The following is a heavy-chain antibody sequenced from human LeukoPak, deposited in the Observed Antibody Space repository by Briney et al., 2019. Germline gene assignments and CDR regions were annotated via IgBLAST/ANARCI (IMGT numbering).Heavy chain of an antibody. CDR2: ISYDGSNK. CDR3: ASPIYSSSWYYFDY. D-gene: IGHD6-13*01. Sequence: GGSLRLSCAASGFTFSSYGMHWVRQAPGKGLEWVAVISYDGSNKYYADSVKGRFTISRDNSKNTLYLQMNSLRADDTAVYYCASPIYSSSWYYFDYWGQGTLVTVSS. V-gene: IGHV3-30*03. CDR1: GFTFSSYG. J-gene: IGHJ4*02.